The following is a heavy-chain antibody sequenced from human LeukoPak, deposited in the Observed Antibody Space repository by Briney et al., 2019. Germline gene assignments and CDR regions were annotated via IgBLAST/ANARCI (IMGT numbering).Heavy chain of an antibody. V-gene: IGHV3-23*01. Sequence: GGSLRLSCAASGFTFSSYTMSWVRQAPGKGLEWVSAISGSGGSTYYADPVKGRFTISRDNSKNTLYLQMNSLRAEDTAVYYCAKSGPVHRYYYYGMDVWGQGTTVTVSS. CDR3: AKSGPVHRYYYYGMDV. J-gene: IGHJ6*02. CDR1: GFTFSSYT. D-gene: IGHD2-21*01. CDR2: ISGSGGST.